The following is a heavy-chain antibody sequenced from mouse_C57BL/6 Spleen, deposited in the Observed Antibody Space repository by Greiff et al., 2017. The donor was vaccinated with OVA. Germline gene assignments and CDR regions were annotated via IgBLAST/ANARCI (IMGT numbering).Heavy chain of an antibody. CDR2: IDPETGGT. Sequence: QVQLQQSGAELVRPGASVTLSCTASGYTFTDYEMHWVKQTPVHGLEGIGAIDPETGGTAYNQKFKGKAILTADKSSSTAYMELRSLTSEDSAVYYCTRDYSNFFYVDYWGQGTTLTVSS. J-gene: IGHJ2*01. V-gene: IGHV1-15*01. CDR3: TRDYSNFFYVDY. CDR1: GYTFTDYE. D-gene: IGHD2-5*01.